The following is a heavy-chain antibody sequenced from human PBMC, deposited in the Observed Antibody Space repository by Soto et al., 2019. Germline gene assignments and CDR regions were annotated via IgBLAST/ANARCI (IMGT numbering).Heavy chain of an antibody. CDR3: AKADILTETLDY. Sequence: GSLRLSCAASGFTFSDYYMSWIRQAPGKGLEWVSYISTSSSYIYYADSVKGRFTVSRDNAKKSLYLQMNSLRAEDTAVYYCAKADILTETLDYWGQGT. CDR1: GFTFSDYY. J-gene: IGHJ4*02. V-gene: IGHV3-11*05. CDR2: ISTSSSYI. D-gene: IGHD3-9*01.